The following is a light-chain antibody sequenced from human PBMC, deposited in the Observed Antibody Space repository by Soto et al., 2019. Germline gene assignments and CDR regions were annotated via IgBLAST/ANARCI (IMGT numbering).Light chain of an antibody. CDR3: QQHSNWPYT. CDR1: QSASSY. J-gene: IGKJ2*01. V-gene: IGKV3-11*01. Sequence: EIVLTQSPATLSLSPGERATLSCRASQSASSYFAWYQQKSGQAPRLLIYDVSNRATGIPARFSGSGSGTAFTLTISSLEPEDFAVYYCQQHSNWPYTFGQGTKVEI. CDR2: DVS.